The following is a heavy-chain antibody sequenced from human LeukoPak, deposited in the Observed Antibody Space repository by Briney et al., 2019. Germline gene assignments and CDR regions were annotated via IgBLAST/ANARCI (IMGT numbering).Heavy chain of an antibody. D-gene: IGHD2-15*01. CDR3: ARDLRYCSGGSCYSFDP. Sequence: PSETLSLTCTVSGGSISSGDYYWSWIRQPPGKGLEWIGYIYYSGSTYYNPSLKSRVTISVDTSKNQFSLKLSSVTAADTAVHYCARDLRYCSGGSCYSFDPWGQGTLVTVSS. CDR1: GGSISSGDYY. CDR2: IYYSGST. V-gene: IGHV4-30-4*01. J-gene: IGHJ5*02.